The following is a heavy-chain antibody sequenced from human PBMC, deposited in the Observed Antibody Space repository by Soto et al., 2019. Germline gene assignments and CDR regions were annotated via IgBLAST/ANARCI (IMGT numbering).Heavy chain of an antibody. V-gene: IGHV1-69*01. CDR1: GGTLISNA. CDR3: TSRERGDAFDI. J-gene: IGHJ3*02. CDR2: IIPILGSA. Sequence: QVQLVQSGAEVKKPGSSVKVSCKASGGTLISNAISWVRQAPGQGLEWLGGIIPILGSAIYAQKFQDRVTITADESTSTTYMELNSLRSEDAAVYYCTSRERGDAFDIWGQGTMVTVSS. D-gene: IGHD1-26*01.